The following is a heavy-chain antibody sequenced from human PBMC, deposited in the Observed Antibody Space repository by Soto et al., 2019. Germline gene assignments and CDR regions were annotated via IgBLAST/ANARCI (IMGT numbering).Heavy chain of an antibody. CDR1: GFSLSTSGVG. J-gene: IGHJ4*02. V-gene: IGHV2-5*02. Sequence: QITLRESGPTLVKPTQTLTLTCTFSGFSLSTSGVGVGWIRQPPGKALEWLALIYWDDDKRYSPSLKSRLTITKDTSKNQVVLTMTNMDPVDTATYYCAHRRSYCSGGSCYSGFDYWGQGTLVTVSS. D-gene: IGHD2-15*01. CDR2: IYWDDDK. CDR3: AHRRSYCSGGSCYSGFDY.